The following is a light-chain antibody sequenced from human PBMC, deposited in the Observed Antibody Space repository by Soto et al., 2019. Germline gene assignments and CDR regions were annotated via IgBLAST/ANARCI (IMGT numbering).Light chain of an antibody. J-gene: IGKJ1*01. CDR3: QQYNSYWT. Sequence: DIQMTQSPSTLSVSVGDRVTITCRASQSISSWLAWYQQKPGKAPKLLIYKASSLESGVPSRFSGSGSGTEFTLTISSLQPEDFATYYFQQYNSYWTFGQGTKVEIK. CDR1: QSISSW. CDR2: KAS. V-gene: IGKV1-5*03.